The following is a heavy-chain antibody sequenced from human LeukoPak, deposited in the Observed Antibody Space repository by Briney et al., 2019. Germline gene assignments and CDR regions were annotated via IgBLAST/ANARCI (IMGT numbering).Heavy chain of an antibody. Sequence: GGSLRLSCAASGFTFSNYWMHWVRQAPGKGLVWVSRINSDGINTSYADSVKGRFTISRDNAKNSLYLQMNSLRAEDTAVYYCAELGITMSGGVWGKGTTVTISS. CDR2: INSDGINT. V-gene: IGHV3-74*01. D-gene: IGHD3-10*02. CDR1: GFTFSNYW. J-gene: IGHJ6*04. CDR3: AELGITMSGGV.